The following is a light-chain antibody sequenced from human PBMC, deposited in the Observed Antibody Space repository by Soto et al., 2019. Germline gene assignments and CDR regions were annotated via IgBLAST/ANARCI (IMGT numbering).Light chain of an antibody. V-gene: IGLV2-14*01. J-gene: IGLJ1*01. CDR3: SSYTTSNTHV. CDR2: DVS. CDR1: SSDIGAYNY. Sequence: QSALTQPASVSGSPGQSTTISCSGTSSDIGAYNYVSWHQQHPGKVPKIMIYDVSSRPSGVSNRFSGSKSGNTASLTISGLQAEDEADYYCSSYTTSNTHVFRGGTKVTVL.